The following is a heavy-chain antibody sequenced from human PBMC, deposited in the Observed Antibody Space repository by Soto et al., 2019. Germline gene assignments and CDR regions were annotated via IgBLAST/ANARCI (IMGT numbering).Heavy chain of an antibody. CDR3: AIGVGSGIAVAGTGDWFDY. CDR1: GYTFTSYG. Sequence: ASVKVSCKASGYTFTSYGISWVRQAPGQGLEWMGWISAYNGNTNYAQKLQGRVTMTTDTSTSTAYMELRSLRSDDTAVYYCAIGVGSGIAVAGTGDWFDYWGQGTLVTVSS. J-gene: IGHJ4*02. CDR2: ISAYNGNT. V-gene: IGHV1-18*01. D-gene: IGHD6-19*01.